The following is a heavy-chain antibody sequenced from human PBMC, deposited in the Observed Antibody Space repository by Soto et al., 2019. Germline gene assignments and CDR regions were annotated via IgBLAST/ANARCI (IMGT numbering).Heavy chain of an antibody. J-gene: IGHJ4*02. CDR3: AREDQLGHFDY. D-gene: IGHD1-1*01. CDR1: GGSIIGYF. CDR2: IYTSGNT. V-gene: IGHV4-4*07. Sequence: SETLSLTCTVSGGSIIGYFWSWVRQPAGKGLEWIGRIYTSGNTDYNPSLKSRVTMSSDKSENLLSLKVTSVTAADTAVYFCAREDQLGHFDYWGQGALVTVS.